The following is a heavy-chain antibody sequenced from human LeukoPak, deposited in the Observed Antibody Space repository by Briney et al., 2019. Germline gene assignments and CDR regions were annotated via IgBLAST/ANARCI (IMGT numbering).Heavy chain of an antibody. J-gene: IGHJ6*02. CDR1: GGSISNYC. Sequence: SETLSLTCSVSGGSISNYCWSWIRQPPGKGLEWIGYIYYSGSTDYKPSLNSRVSMSVDTSKNQYSLRLSSLTAADTAVYYCARHTPVALRSGYYYNMDVWGQGTSVTVSS. CDR3: ARHTPVALRSGYYYNMDV. CDR2: IYYSGST. D-gene: IGHD2-15*01. V-gene: IGHV4-59*08.